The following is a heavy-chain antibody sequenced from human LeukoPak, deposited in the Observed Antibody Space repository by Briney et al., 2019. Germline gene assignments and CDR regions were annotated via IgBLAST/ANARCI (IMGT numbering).Heavy chain of an antibody. Sequence: ASVKVSCKAPGYTFTSYDINWVRQATGQGLEWMGWMNPNSGNTGYAQKFQGRVTMTRNTSISTAYMELSSLRSEDTAVYYCARGLSSGWFYYYYYGMDVWGQGTTVTVSS. V-gene: IGHV1-8*01. CDR3: ARGLSSGWFYYYYYGMDV. D-gene: IGHD6-19*01. J-gene: IGHJ6*02. CDR1: GYTFTSYD. CDR2: MNPNSGNT.